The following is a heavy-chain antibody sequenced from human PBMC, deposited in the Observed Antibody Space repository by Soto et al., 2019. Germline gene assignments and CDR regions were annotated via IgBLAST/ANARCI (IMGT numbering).Heavy chain of an antibody. CDR1: GGTFSSYA. D-gene: IGHD1-7*01. CDR3: ARVRIGTTSSYFDY. CDR2: IIPIFGTA. Sequence: SLKVSCKASGGTFSSYAISWARQAPGQGLEWMGGIIPIFGTANYAQKFQGRVTITADESTSTAYMELSSLRSEDTAVYYCARVRIGTTSSYFDYWAQGTLVTVSS. V-gene: IGHV1-69*13. J-gene: IGHJ4*02.